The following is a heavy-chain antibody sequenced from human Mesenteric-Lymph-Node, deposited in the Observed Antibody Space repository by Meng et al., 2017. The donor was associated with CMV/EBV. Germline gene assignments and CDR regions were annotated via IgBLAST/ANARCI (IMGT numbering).Heavy chain of an antibody. CDR2: INHSGST. V-gene: IGHV4-34*09. J-gene: IGHJ6*02. CDR1: GGSFSAYY. CDR3: AGGAMVRGYPLSHYGMDV. Sequence: SETLSLTCAVYGGSFSAYYWSWIRQPPGKGLEWIGEINHSGSTKYNPSLRSRLTMSVDTSKNQFSLRLTSVTAADTAIYYCAGGAMVRGYPLSHYGMDVWGQGTTVTVSS. D-gene: IGHD3-10*01.